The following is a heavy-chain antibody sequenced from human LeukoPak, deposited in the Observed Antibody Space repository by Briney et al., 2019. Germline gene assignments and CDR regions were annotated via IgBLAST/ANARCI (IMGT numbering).Heavy chain of an antibody. Sequence: GGSLRLSCAASGFTFISYDMNWVRQAPGKGPEWLSYISSRGTTMYYADSVKGRFTISRDNAKKSLDLQMNSLRAEDTAVYYCVREGVSSSWNNWYFDLWGRGTLVTVSS. V-gene: IGHV3-48*01. D-gene: IGHD6-13*01. J-gene: IGHJ2*01. CDR1: GFTFISYD. CDR2: ISSRGTTM. CDR3: VREGVSSSWNNWYFDL.